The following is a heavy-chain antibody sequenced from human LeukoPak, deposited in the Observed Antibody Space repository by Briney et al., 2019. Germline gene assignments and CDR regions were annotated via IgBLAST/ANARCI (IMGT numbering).Heavy chain of an antibody. D-gene: IGHD1-26*01. CDR2: IIPIFGTA. CDR3: GCAPREGGYYYYMDV. V-gene: IGHV1-69*13. J-gene: IGHJ6*03. CDR1: GGTFSSYA. Sequence: RASVTVSCKASGGTFSSYAISWVRQAPGQGLEWMGGIIPIFGTANYAQKFQGRVTITADESTSTAYMELSSLRSEDTAVYYCGCAPREGGYYYYMDVWGKGTTVTISS.